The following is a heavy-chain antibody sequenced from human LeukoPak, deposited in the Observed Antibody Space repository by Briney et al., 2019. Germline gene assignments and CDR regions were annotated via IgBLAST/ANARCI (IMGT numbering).Heavy chain of an antibody. CDR3: AREATRNNWLDP. J-gene: IGHJ5*02. Sequence: SETLSLTCTVSGGSISSYYWSWIRQPPGKGLEWIGYIYYSGSTNYNPSLKSRVTISVDTSKNQFSLKLSSVTAADTAVYYCAREATRNNWLDPWGQGTLVTVSS. V-gene: IGHV4-59*01. CDR2: IYYSGST. CDR1: GGSISSYY. D-gene: IGHD5-12*01.